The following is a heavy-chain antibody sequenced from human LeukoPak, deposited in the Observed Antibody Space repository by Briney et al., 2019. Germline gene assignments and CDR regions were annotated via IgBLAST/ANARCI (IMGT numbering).Heavy chain of an antibody. CDR1: GFTFSTYT. CDR3: ARGVDY. V-gene: IGHV3-21*01. J-gene: IGHJ4*02. CDR2: ISSSTSYV. Sequence: GGSLRLSCAASGFTFSTYTMNRVRQAPGKGLEWVSSISSSTSYVYYADSVKGRFTISRDNAENSLYLQMNSLRADDTAVYYCARGVDYWGQGTLVTVSS.